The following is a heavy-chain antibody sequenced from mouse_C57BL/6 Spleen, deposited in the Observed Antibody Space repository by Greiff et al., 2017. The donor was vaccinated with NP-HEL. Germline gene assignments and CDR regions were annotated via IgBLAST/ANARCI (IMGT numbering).Heavy chain of an antibody. Sequence: EVMLVESGGGLVKPGGSLKLSCAASGFTFSSYAMSWVRQTPEKRLEWVATISDGGSYTYYPDNVKGRFTISRDNAKNNLYLQMSHLKSEDTAMYYCARDGISAWFAYWGQGTLVTVSA. CDR1: GFTFSSYA. CDR2: ISDGGSYT. CDR3: ARDGISAWFAY. V-gene: IGHV5-4*01. D-gene: IGHD3-1*01. J-gene: IGHJ3*01.